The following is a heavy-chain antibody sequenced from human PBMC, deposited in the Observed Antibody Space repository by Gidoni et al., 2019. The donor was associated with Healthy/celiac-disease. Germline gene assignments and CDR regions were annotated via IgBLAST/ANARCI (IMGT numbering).Heavy chain of an antibody. CDR3: AKDQGSWSSYSGYYYYGMDV. V-gene: IGHV3-23*04. CDR2: ISGSGGST. D-gene: IGHD6-13*01. Sequence: EVQLVESGGGLVQPGGSLRLSCAASGFTFSSYAMSWVRQAPGKGLEWVSAISGSGGSTYYADSVKGRFTISRDNSKNTLYLQMNSLRAEDTAVYYCAKDQGSWSSYSGYYYYGMDVWGQGTTVTVSS. CDR1: GFTFSSYA. J-gene: IGHJ6*02.